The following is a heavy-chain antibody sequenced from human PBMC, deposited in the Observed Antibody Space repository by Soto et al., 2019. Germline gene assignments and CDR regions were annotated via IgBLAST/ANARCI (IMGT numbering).Heavy chain of an antibody. Sequence: QVQLVQSGAEVKKPGSSVKVSSKASGGTFSSYTISWVRQAPGQGLEWMGRIIPILGIANYAQKFQGRVTITADKSTSTAYMELSSLRSEDTAVYYCAREDIVVVVAAIHYYGMDVWGQGTTVTVSS. J-gene: IGHJ6*02. V-gene: IGHV1-69*08. CDR1: GGTFSSYT. CDR2: IIPILGIA. CDR3: AREDIVVVVAAIHYYGMDV. D-gene: IGHD2-15*01.